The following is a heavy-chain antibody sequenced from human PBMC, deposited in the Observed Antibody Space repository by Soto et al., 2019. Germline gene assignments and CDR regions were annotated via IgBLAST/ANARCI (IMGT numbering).Heavy chain of an antibody. CDR3: ARDTAVACTVFYDYYYGMDV. Sequence: ASVKVSCKASGYTFTSYGISWVRQAPGHGLEWMGWISAYNGNTNYAQKLQGRVTMTTDTSTSTAYMELRSLRSDDTAVYYCARDTAVACTVFYDYYYGMDVWGQGTTVTVSS. V-gene: IGHV1-18*04. D-gene: IGHD6-19*01. J-gene: IGHJ6*02. CDR2: ISAYNGNT. CDR1: GYTFTSYG.